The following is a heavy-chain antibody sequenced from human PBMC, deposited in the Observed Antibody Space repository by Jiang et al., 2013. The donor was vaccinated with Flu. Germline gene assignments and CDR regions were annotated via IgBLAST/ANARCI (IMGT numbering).Heavy chain of an antibody. CDR1: GGTFSSYA. D-gene: IGHD6-6*01. J-gene: IGHJ4*02. CDR3: AMYSSSGYYFDY. Sequence: SGAEVKKPGSSVKVSCKASGGTFSSYAISWVRQAPGQGLEWMGRIIPILGIANYAQKFQGRVTITADKSTSTAYMELSSLRSEDTAVYYCAMYSSSGYYFDYWGQGTLVTVSS. V-gene: IGHV1-69*04. CDR2: IIPILGIA.